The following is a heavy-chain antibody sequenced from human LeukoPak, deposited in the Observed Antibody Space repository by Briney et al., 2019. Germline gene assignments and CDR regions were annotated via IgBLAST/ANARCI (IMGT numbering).Heavy chain of an antibody. Sequence: GASVKVSCKASGYTFTSYDINWVRQATGQGLERMGWMNPNSGNTGYAQKFQGRVTMTRNTSISTAYMELSSLRSEDTAVYYCASGGARYYGMDVWGQGTTVTVSS. CDR1: GYTFTSYD. V-gene: IGHV1-8*01. CDR2: MNPNSGNT. J-gene: IGHJ6*02. CDR3: ASGGARYYGMDV. D-gene: IGHD1-26*01.